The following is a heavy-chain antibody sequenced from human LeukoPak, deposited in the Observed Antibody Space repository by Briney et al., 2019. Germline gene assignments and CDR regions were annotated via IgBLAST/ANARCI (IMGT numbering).Heavy chain of an antibody. Sequence: GASVKVSCKASGYTFTSYGISWVRQAPGQGLEWMGWISAYNGNTNYAQKLQGRVTMTTDTSTSSAYMELRSLRSDDTAVYYCARDYMTTKRAPNYYYYMDVWGKGTTVTVSS. D-gene: IGHD4-11*01. J-gene: IGHJ6*03. CDR2: ISAYNGNT. CDR3: ARDYMTTKRAPNYYYYMDV. V-gene: IGHV1-18*01. CDR1: GYTFTSYG.